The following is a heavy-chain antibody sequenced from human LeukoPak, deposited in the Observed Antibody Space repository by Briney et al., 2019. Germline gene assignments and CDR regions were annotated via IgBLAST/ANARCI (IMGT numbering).Heavy chain of an antibody. Sequence: SETLSLTCTVSGGSISSYYWSWIRQPPGEGLEWIGYIYYSGSTNYNPSLKSRVTISVDTSKNQFSLKLSSVTAADTAVYYCARLSEGYYYDSSGYYSFDYWGQGTLVTVSS. D-gene: IGHD3-22*01. CDR3: ARLSEGYYYDSSGYYSFDY. J-gene: IGHJ4*02. V-gene: IGHV4-59*08. CDR1: GGSISSYY. CDR2: IYYSGST.